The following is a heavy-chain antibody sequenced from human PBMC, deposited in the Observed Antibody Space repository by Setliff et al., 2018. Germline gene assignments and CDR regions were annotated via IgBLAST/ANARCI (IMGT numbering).Heavy chain of an antibody. J-gene: IGHJ4*02. V-gene: IGHV4-39*01. CDR3: ARHGGWSPSDF. D-gene: IGHD3-16*01. CDR1: GASISRTSYY. Sequence: SETLSLTCNVSGASISRTSYYWGWIRQPPGKGLEWIGSVSFSGTTYYNPSLKNRGTISVDKSQTHFSLRLTSVTAADTAVYYCARHGGWSPSDFWGPGALVTVSS. CDR2: VSFSGTT.